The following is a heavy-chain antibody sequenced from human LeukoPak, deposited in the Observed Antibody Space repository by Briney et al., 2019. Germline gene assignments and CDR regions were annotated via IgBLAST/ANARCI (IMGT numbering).Heavy chain of an antibody. J-gene: IGHJ4*02. D-gene: IGHD3-10*01. Sequence: SETLSLTCTVSGGSISSYYWSWIRQPPGKGLEWIGYIYYSGSTNYSPSLKSRVTISVDTSKNQFSLKLSSVTAADTAVYYCARVKYGSGSYYAQYYFDYWGQGTLVTASS. CDR3: ARVKYGSGSYYAQYYFDY. CDR2: IYYSGST. CDR1: GGSISSYY. V-gene: IGHV4-59*01.